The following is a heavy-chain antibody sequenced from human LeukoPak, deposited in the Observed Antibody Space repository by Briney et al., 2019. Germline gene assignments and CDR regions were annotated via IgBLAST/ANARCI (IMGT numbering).Heavy chain of an antibody. J-gene: IGHJ4*01. CDR2: ISSSGGTT. D-gene: IGHD5-24*01. V-gene: IGHV3-23*01. CDR1: GFTFSIYA. Sequence: GGSLRLSCAASGFTFSIYAMSWVRQAPGKGLAWVAAISSSGGTTYYADSMRGRFSISRDNPKSMLFLEMSSLRADDTAVYYCAKVDARRDYEAYFEYWGHGTQVAVSS. CDR3: AKVDARRDYEAYFEY.